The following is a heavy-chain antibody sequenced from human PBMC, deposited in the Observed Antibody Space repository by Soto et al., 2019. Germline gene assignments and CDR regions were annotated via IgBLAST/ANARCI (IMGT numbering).Heavy chain of an antibody. V-gene: IGHV3-30*18. CDR3: AKDQASGQGSFDS. CDR1: GFTFNIYG. J-gene: IGHJ4*02. CDR2: ISYDGSNQ. Sequence: GGSLRLSXAASGFTFNIYGMHWVRQAPDKGLEWVALISYDGSNQYYADSVKGRFTISRDNSKNTLFLQMNSLRADDTAVYYCAKDQASGQGSFDSWGQGTLVTVSP.